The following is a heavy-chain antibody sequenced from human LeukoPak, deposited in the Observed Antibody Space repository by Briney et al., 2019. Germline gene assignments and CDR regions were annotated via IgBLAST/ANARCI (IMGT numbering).Heavy chain of an antibody. J-gene: IGHJ5*02. CDR1: GYSISSGYY. CDR3: ARDSGTTGEVKFDP. D-gene: IGHD3-10*01. V-gene: IGHV4-38-2*02. CDR2: IYHSGST. Sequence: SETLSLTCTVSGYSISSGYYWGWIRQPPGKGLEWIGSIYHSGSTNYNPSLKSRVTMPVDTSKNQFSLKLSSVTAADTAVYYCARDSGTTGEVKFDPWGQGTLVTVSS.